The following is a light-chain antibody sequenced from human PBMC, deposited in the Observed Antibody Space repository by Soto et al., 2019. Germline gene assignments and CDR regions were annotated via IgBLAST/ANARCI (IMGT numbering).Light chain of an antibody. CDR3: QQYTNGPRYT. CDR2: GAS. CDR1: QSVSSN. Sequence: EIVMTQSPATLSVSPGERATLSCRASQSVSSNLAWYQQKPGQAPRLLIYGASTRAPGIPARFRGSGPGTHTTPTVSSMQSSDLAVYCCQQYTNGPRYTHGQGPKLEI. V-gene: IGKV3-15*01. J-gene: IGKJ2*01.